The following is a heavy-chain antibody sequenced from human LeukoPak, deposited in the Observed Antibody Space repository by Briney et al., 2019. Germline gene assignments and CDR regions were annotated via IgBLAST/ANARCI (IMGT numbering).Heavy chain of an antibody. D-gene: IGHD6-6*01. Sequence: ASVKVSCKASGYTFTGYYMHWVRQAPGQGLEWMGWVNPNSGVTDYAQKFQGRVTMTRDTSISTVYMELSRLRSGDTAVYYCARLSLGTIAAHDYWGQGTLVIVSS. CDR1: GYTFTGYY. J-gene: IGHJ4*02. V-gene: IGHV1-2*02. CDR3: ARLSLGTIAAHDY. CDR2: VNPNSGVT.